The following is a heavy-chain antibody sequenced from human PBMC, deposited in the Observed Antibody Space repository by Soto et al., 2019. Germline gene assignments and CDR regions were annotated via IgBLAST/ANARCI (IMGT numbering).Heavy chain of an antibody. V-gene: IGHV1-18*01. CDR2: ISAYNGNT. CDR1: GYTFNSYS. D-gene: IGHD5-12*01. CDR3: ARDGRDGYNGFDD. Sequence: ASVKVSCKASGYTFNSYSINWVRQAPGQGLEWMGWISAYNGNTNHAQKLQGRVTMTTDTPTSTAYVELRNLRSDDTAVYYCARDGRDGYNGFDDSGQGTLVTVSS. J-gene: IGHJ4*02.